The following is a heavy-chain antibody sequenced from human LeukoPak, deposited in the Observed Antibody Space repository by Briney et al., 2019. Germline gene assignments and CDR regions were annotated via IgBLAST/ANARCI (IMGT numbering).Heavy chain of an antibody. CDR1: GFTFSSYS. V-gene: IGHV3-48*04. CDR2: ISSSSSTI. J-gene: IGHJ2*01. D-gene: IGHD3-22*01. CDR3: ARRTYYYDSSGYYPGPTTWYFDL. Sequence: GGSLRLSCAASGFTFSSYSMNWVRQAPGKGLEWVSYISSSSSTIYYADSVKGRFTISRDNAKNSLYLQMNSLRAEDTAVYYCARRTYYYDSSGYYPGPTTWYFDLWGRGTLVTVSS.